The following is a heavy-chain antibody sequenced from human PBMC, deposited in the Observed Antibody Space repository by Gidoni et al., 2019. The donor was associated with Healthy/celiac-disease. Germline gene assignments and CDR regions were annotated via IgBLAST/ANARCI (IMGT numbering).Heavy chain of an antibody. J-gene: IGHJ5*02. CDR2: ISYDGSNK. V-gene: IGHV3-30*18. CDR3: AKDPQRYCSSTSCSHNWFDP. D-gene: IGHD2-2*01. CDR1: GFTFSSYG. Sequence: QVQLVESGGGVVQPGRSLRLSCAASGFTFSSYGMHWVRQAPGKGLAWVAVISYDGSNKYYADSVKGRFTISRDNSKNTLYLQMNSLRAEDTAVYYCAKDPQRYCSSTSCSHNWFDPWGQGTLVTVSS.